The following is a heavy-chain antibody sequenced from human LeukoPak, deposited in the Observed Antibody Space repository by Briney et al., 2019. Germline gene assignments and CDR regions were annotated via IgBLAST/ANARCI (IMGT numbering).Heavy chain of an antibody. CDR2: IYYSGST. J-gene: IGHJ4*02. CDR1: GGSISSGGYY. CDR3: ARYGRGSSGFFDY. D-gene: IGHD6-19*01. Sequence: PSETLSLTCTVSGGSISSGGYYWGWIRQPPGKGLEWIGSIYYSGSTYYNPSLKSRVTISVDTSKNQFSLKLSSVTAADTAVYYCARYGRGSSGFFDYWGQGTLVTVSS. V-gene: IGHV4-39*07.